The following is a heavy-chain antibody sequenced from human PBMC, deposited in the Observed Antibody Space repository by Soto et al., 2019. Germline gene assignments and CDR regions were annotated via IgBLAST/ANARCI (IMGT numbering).Heavy chain of an antibody. D-gene: IGHD1-1*01. J-gene: IGHJ3*02. CDR3: ARERMVQHQMGAFDI. CDR1: GGSISSGGYY. V-gene: IGHV4-31*03. Sequence: QVQLQESGPGLVKPSQTLSLTCTVSGGSISSGGYYWSWIRQHPGKGLGWIGYIYYSGSTYYIPSLKSRVTISVDTSKNQFSLKLSSVTAADTAVYYCARERMVQHQMGAFDIWGQGTMVTVSS. CDR2: IYYSGST.